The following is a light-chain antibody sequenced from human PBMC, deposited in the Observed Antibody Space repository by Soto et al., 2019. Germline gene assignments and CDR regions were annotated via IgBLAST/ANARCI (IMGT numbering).Light chain of an antibody. CDR1: SSNIGNNY. V-gene: IGLV1-51*01. CDR3: GTWDSSLSAYV. Sequence: QSVLTQPPSASGTPGQRVTISCSGSSSNIGNNYVSWYQQLPGTAPKLLIYDNNKRPSGIPDRFSDSKSGTSATLAITGLQTGDEADYYCGTWDSSLSAYVFGTGTKVTVL. J-gene: IGLJ1*01. CDR2: DNN.